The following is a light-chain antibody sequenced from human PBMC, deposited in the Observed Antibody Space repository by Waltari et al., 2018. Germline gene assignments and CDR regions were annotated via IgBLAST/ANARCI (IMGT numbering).Light chain of an antibody. V-gene: IGKV1-NL1*01. CDR2: AAS. J-gene: IGKJ5*01. CDR3: QQYYSTLRT. Sequence: DIQMTQSPSSLSASVGDRVTITCRASQGISNSLAWYQQKPGKAPKLLLYAASRLESGVPSRFSGSGSGTDYTLTISNLQPEDFATYYCQQYYSTLRTFGQGTRLEIK. CDR1: QGISNS.